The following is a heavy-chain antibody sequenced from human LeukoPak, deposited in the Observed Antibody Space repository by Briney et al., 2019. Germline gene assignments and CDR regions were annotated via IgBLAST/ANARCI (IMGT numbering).Heavy chain of an antibody. D-gene: IGHD3-10*01. V-gene: IGHV3-30*01. J-gene: IGHJ4*02. CDR2: ISYDGSNK. CDR3: ARGAPIITMEWPVDY. Sequence: GGSLRLSCAASGFTFSSYAMHWVRQAPGKGVEGVAVISYDGSNKYYADSVKGRFTISRDNSKNTLYLQMNSLRAEDTAVYYCARGAPIITMEWPVDYWGQGTLVTVSS. CDR1: GFTFSSYA.